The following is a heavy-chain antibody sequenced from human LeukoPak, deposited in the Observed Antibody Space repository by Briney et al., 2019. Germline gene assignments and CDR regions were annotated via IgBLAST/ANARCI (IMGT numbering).Heavy chain of an antibody. D-gene: IGHD4-17*01. J-gene: IGHJ3*02. CDR2: IYTSGST. CDR3: ARANGVETYHDAFDI. CDR1: GGSISSGSYY. V-gene: IGHV4-61*02. Sequence: SETLSLTCTVSGGSISSGSYYWSWIRQPAGKGLEWIGRIYTSGSTNYNPSLKSRVTISVDTSKNQFSLKLSSVTAADTAVYYCARANGVETYHDAFDIWGQGTMVTVSS.